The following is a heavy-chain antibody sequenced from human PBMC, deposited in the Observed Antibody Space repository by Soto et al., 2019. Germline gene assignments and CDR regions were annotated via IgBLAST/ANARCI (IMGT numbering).Heavy chain of an antibody. Sequence: GESLKISCKGSGYSFTSYWIGWVRQMPGKGLEWVGAIYPRYSDRRYSPSFQGQVTMSVDKSITTAYLQWSSLKAPDTAIYYCAGQNSEGEEAYYYYGLDVSGQGTTVTVS. CDR2: IYPRYSDR. CDR1: GYSFTSYW. V-gene: IGHV5-51*01. D-gene: IGHD3-10*01. J-gene: IGHJ6*02. CDR3: AGQNSEGEEAYYYYGLDV.